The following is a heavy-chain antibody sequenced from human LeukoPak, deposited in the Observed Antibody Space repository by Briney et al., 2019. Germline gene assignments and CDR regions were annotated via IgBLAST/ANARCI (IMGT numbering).Heavy chain of an antibody. CDR3: AKDIVSRYCSSTSCYAGTFDV. Sequence: GGSLRLSCAASGFTFSSYAMSGVRQAPGKGLEWVSPISGSGGSTYYADSVKGRFTISRDNSKNSLYLQMNSLRAEDTALYYCAKDIVSRYCSSTSCYAGTFDVWGQGTMVTVSS. D-gene: IGHD2-2*01. CDR1: GFTFSSYA. V-gene: IGHV3-23*01. J-gene: IGHJ3*01. CDR2: ISGSGGST.